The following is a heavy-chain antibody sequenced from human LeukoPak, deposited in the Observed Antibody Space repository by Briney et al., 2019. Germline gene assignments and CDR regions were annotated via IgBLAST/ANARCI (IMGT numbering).Heavy chain of an antibody. D-gene: IGHD2-21*01. CDR3: GSWDGVVAMRGDDY. J-gene: IGHJ4*02. CDR1: GVSISSSCYC. Sequence: PSETLSLTCTVYGVSISSSCYCWGWIRQPPGKGLEGIGSIYDSGSTYYNPSPKSRITISVDTAKNPLSLKLSSVDAPDKAVYYCGSWDGVVAMRGDDYWGEGT. V-gene: IGHV4-39*01. CDR2: IYDSGST.